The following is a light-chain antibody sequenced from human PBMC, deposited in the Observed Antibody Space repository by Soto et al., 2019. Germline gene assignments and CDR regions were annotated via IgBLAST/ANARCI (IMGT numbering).Light chain of an antibody. Sequence: EIVLTQSPGTLSLSPGERATLSCKASQSVSSSYLAWYQQRPGQAPRLLIYGASSRATGIPDRFSGRGSGTAFTLTISRLEPEDFSVDYCHQYRSSPPITFGQGTRLEIK. V-gene: IGKV3-20*01. J-gene: IGKJ5*01. CDR1: QSVSSSY. CDR2: GAS. CDR3: HQYRSSPPIT.